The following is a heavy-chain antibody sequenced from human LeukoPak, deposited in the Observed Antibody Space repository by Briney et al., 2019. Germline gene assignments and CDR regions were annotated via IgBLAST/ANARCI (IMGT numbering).Heavy chain of an antibody. CDR1: GGSFSGYY. J-gene: IGHJ4*02. D-gene: IGHD6-25*01. Sequence: PSETLSLTCVVYGGSFSGYYWSWIRQPPGKGLEWIGEINHSGSTNYNPSLKSRVTISVDTSKNQFSLKLSSVTAADTAVYYCARVIAAPPSRFDYWGQGTLVTVSS. V-gene: IGHV4-34*01. CDR2: INHSGST. CDR3: ARVIAAPPSRFDY.